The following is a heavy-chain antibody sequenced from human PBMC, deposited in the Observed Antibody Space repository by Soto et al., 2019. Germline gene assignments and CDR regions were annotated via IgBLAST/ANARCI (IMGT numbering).Heavy chain of an antibody. CDR3: ARDRTSSPDYFYF. CDR2: SYYNGRT. V-gene: IGHV4-30-4*01. D-gene: IGHD2-2*01. CDR1: GGSINSDDFY. J-gene: IGHJ4*03. Sequence: QVQLQESGPGLVRPSQTLSLTCTVSGGSINSDDFYWSWIGQPPGEGLEWLGSSYYNGRTSYTPSLEILLAISLDTSKNHFARRLSSVTAADTAVYYCARDRTSSPDYFYFWGPGTLVTAS.